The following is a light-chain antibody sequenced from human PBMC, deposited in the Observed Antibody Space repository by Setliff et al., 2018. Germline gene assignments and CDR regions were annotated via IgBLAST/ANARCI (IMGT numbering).Light chain of an antibody. CDR1: SSDVGGYHY. Sequence: QSLLTQPPSASGSPGQSVTISCTGTSSDVGGYHYVSWYQHHPGKAPKLMIYEVTKRPSGVPDRFSGSKSGNTASLTVSGLQAEDEADYYCSAYAGSNNWGVFGTGTKVTV. CDR2: EVT. J-gene: IGLJ1*01. CDR3: SAYAGSNNWGV. V-gene: IGLV2-8*01.